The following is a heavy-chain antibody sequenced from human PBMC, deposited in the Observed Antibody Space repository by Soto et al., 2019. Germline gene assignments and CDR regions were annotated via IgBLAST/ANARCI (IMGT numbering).Heavy chain of an antibody. CDR3: AKMGRRDIVGATGRSALDY. J-gene: IGHJ4*02. D-gene: IGHD1-26*01. CDR2: ISGSGGST. V-gene: IGHV3-23*01. Sequence: GGSLRLSCAASGFTFSSYAMSWVRQAPGKGLEWVSAISGSGGSTYYADSVKGRFTISRDNSKNTLYLQMNSLRAEDTAVYYCAKMGRRDIVGATGRSALDYWGQGTLVTVSS. CDR1: GFTFSSYA.